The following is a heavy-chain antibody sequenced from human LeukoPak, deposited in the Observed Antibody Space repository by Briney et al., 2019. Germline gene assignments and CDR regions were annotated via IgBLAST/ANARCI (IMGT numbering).Heavy chain of an antibody. D-gene: IGHD3-3*01. CDR2: ISGSGVST. V-gene: IGHV3-23*01. CDR3: AKGLTIFGVALHYYYAMDV. CDR1: GFTFSNYA. J-gene: IGHJ6*02. Sequence: GGSLRLSCAASGFTFSNYAMSWVRQAPGKGLDWVSAISGSGVSTYYADSVKGRFTISRDNSKNTLYLQMNSLRAEDTAVYYCAKGLTIFGVALHYYYAMDVWGQGTTVTVSS.